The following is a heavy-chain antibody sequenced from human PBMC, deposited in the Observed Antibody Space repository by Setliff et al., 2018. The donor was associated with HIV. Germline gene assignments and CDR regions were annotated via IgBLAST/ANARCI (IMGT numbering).Heavy chain of an antibody. CDR3: MRGRSITIFGVAYFDF. J-gene: IGHJ4*02. D-gene: IGHD3-3*01. CDR1: GYSISTAYY. Sequence: ETLSLTCAVSGYSISTAYYWGWIRQPPGKGLEWIGSVYHSGTTYYNPSLKSRVTISVDMSNNQFSLKVTSVTAADTAVYYCMRGRSITIFGVAYFDFWGQGTQVIVSS. CDR2: VYHSGTT. V-gene: IGHV4-38-2*01.